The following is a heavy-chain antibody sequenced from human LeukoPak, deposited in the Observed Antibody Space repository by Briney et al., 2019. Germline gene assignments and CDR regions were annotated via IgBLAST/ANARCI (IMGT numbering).Heavy chain of an antibody. Sequence: GGSLRLSCAASGFTFDDYAMHWVRQAPGKGLEWVSLISGDGGSTYYADSVKGRFTIPRDNRKNSLYLQMNSLRTEDTALYYCAKGIWGYCSGGSCYPRYFDYWGQGTLVTVSS. J-gene: IGHJ4*02. CDR2: ISGDGGST. CDR1: GFTFDDYA. CDR3: AKGIWGYCSGGSCYPRYFDY. V-gene: IGHV3-43*02. D-gene: IGHD2-15*01.